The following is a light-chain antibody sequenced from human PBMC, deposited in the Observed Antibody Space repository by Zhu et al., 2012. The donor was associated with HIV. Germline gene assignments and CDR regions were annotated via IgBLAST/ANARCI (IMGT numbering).Light chain of an antibody. CDR1: QSVSSN. CDR2: GAS. J-gene: IGKJ4*01. V-gene: IGKV3-15*01. Sequence: IVMTQSPATLSVSPGERATLSCRASQSVSSNLAWYQQKPGQAPRLLIYGASTRATGIPARFSGSGSGTEFTLTISSLQSEDFAVYYCQQYSDWPLTFGGGTKVGIK. CDR3: QQYSDWPLT.